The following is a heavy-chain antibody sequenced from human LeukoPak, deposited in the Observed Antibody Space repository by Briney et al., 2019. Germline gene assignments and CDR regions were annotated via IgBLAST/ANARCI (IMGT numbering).Heavy chain of an antibody. CDR2: INQGGSDK. J-gene: IGHJ4*02. CDR3: TRDRSRAEDH. D-gene: IGHD1-14*01. V-gene: IGHV3-7*01. CDR1: GFTFSGHW. Sequence: GGSLRLSCAASGFTFSGHWMSRVRQAPGTGLGWVANINQGGSDKYYVDSVKGRFTISRDNANNLLYLQMNSLRGEDTAVYYCTRDRSRAEDHWGQGTLVTVSS.